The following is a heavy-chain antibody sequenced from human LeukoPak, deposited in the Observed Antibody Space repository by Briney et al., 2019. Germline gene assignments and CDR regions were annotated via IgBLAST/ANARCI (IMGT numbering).Heavy chain of an antibody. J-gene: IGHJ5*02. Sequence: SETLSLTCTVSTGSISGDYWSWIRQPPGKGLEWIGYIYYSGNTDYNPSLKSRVTISVDTSKNQFFLKLTSVTAADTAVYYCARGPFSYDSSGYRRWFDPWGQGTLVTVPS. CDR2: IYYSGNT. V-gene: IGHV4-59*01. CDR3: ARGPFSYDSSGYRRWFDP. D-gene: IGHD3-22*01. CDR1: TGSISGDY.